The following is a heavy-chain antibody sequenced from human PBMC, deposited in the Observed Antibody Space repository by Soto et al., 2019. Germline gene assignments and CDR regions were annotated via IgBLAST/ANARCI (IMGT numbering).Heavy chain of an antibody. CDR3: ASRPGLYMGV. CDR1: GFTFSNSA. Sequence: EVQLLESGGGLAQPGGSLRLSCAGSGFTFSNSAMAWVRQAPGKGLEWVSSLSGSGGTYYVDSVKGRFTISRDNSKNTLFLQMNSLRAEDTAVYYCASRPGLYMGVWGKGTTVTVSS. CDR2: LSGSGGT. J-gene: IGHJ6*03. V-gene: IGHV3-23*01.